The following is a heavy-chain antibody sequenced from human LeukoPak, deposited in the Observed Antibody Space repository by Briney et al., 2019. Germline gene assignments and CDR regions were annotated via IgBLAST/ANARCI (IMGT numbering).Heavy chain of an antibody. Sequence: ASVKVSCKASGGTFSSYAISWVRQATGQGLEWMGWMNPNSGNTGNAQKFQGRVTMTRNTSITTAYMELSSLRSEDTAVYYCARGAPGGYCSGGSCPYYDYWGQGTLVTVSS. D-gene: IGHD2-15*01. J-gene: IGHJ4*02. CDR2: MNPNSGNT. CDR1: GGTFSSYA. CDR3: ARGAPGGYCSGGSCPYYDY. V-gene: IGHV1-8*02.